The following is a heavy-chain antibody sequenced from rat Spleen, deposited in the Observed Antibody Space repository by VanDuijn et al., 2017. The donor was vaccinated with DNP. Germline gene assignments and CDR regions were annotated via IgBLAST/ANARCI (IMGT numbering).Heavy chain of an antibody. V-gene: IGHV3-3*01. Sequence: EVQLQESGPGLVKPSQSLSLTCSVTGYSITSDYWGWIRKFPGNKLEWMGYINSAGSTNYNPSLKSRISITRATSKNQFFLQVNSVTTEDTATYYCARGATGDYWGQGVMVTVSS. CDR2: INSAGST. J-gene: IGHJ2*01. CDR3: ARGATGDY. CDR1: GYSITSDY. D-gene: IGHD1-11*01.